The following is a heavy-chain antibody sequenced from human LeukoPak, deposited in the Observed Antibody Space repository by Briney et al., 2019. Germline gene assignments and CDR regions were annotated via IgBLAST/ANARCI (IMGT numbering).Heavy chain of an antibody. V-gene: IGHV4-59*08. CDR3: ARKEWLDGGFDH. D-gene: IGHD6-19*01. Sequence: SETLSLTCTVSGGSISNYYWTWNRQPPGKGLEWIGYIYYNGVTKYNSSLKSRLTISLDTSKNQFSLKLSSVTAADTAVYYCARKEWLDGGFDHWGQGSLVTVAS. CDR2: IYYNGVT. CDR1: GGSISNYY. J-gene: IGHJ4*02.